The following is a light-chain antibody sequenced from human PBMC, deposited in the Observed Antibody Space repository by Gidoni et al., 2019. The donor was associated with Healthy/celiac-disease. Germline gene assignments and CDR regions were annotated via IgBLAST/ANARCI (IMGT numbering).Light chain of an antibody. Sequence: QSVLTQPPSVSGAPAPRVTIPCTGSSSNIGAGYDVHWYQQLPGTAPKPLIYGNSNRPSGVPDRFSGSKSGTSASLAITGLQAEDEADYYCQSYDSSLSGSVFGGGTKLTVL. CDR3: QSYDSSLSGSV. V-gene: IGLV1-40*01. J-gene: IGLJ2*01. CDR1: SSNIGAGYD. CDR2: GNS.